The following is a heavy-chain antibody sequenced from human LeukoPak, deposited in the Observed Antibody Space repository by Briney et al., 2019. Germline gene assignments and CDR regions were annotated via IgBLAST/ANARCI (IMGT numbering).Heavy chain of an antibody. V-gene: IGHV3-30*18. CDR1: GFTFSSYG. D-gene: IGHD1-26*01. J-gene: IGHJ6*02. CDR2: ISYDGSNK. CDR3: AKDLDSGSQLSFTDYYYYYGMDV. Sequence: GRSLRLSCAASGFTFSSYGMHWVRQAPGKGLERVAVISYDGSNKYYADSVKGRFTISRDNSKNTLYLQMNSLRAEDTAVYYCAKDLDSGSQLSFTDYYYYYGMDVWGQGTTVTVSS.